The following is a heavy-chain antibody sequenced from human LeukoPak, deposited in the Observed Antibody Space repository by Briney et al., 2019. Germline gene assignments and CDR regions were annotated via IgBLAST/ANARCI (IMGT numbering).Heavy chain of an antibody. V-gene: IGHV4-30-4*08. D-gene: IGHD3-3*01. CDR2: IYYSGST. J-gene: IGHJ4*02. Sequence: SETLSLTCTVSGGSISSGDYYWSWIRQPPGKGLEWIGYIYYSGSTYYNPSLKSRVTISVDTSKNQFSLKLSSVTAADTAVYYCARYFQPDFWSCYHFDYWGQGTLVTVSS. CDR1: GGSISSGDYY. CDR3: ARYFQPDFWSCYHFDY.